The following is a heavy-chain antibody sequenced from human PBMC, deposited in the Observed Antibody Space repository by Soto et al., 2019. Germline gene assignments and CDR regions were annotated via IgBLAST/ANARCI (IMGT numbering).Heavy chain of an antibody. V-gene: IGHV1-69*06. CDR2: IIPIFGTA. J-gene: IGHJ5*02. CDR3: ARGHATVYNWFDP. D-gene: IGHD4-17*01. Sequence: SVKVSCNASGGSFISYAIGWVRQAPGQGLEWMGGIIPIFGTANYAQKFQGRVTITADKSTSTAYMELSSLRSEDTAVYYCARGHATVYNWFDPWGQGTLVTVSS. CDR1: GGSFISYA.